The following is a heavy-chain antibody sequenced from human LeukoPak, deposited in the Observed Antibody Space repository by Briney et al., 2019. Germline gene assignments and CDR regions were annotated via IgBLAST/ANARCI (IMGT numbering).Heavy chain of an antibody. CDR3: AKDFAGDRDY. Sequence: GGSLRLSCAASGFIFRNYWMHWVRQAPGKGLVWVARINPNGIATTYTDSVKGRFTISRDNAKNTLYLQMNSLRAEDTAVYYCAKDFAGDRDYWGQGTLVTVSS. J-gene: IGHJ4*02. CDR1: GFIFRNYW. V-gene: IGHV3-74*01. D-gene: IGHD4-17*01. CDR2: INPNGIAT.